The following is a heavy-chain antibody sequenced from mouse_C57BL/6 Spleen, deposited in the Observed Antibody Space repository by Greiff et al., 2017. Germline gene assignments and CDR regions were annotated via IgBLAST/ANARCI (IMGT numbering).Heavy chain of an antibody. D-gene: IGHD4-1*01. CDR3: TTELGRGFDY. Sequence: QVQLQQSGAELVRPGASVTLSCKASGYTFTDYEMHWVKQTPVHGLEWIGAIDPETGGTAYNQKFKGKAILTADKSSSTAYMELRSLTSEDSAVYYCTTELGRGFDYWGQGTTLTVSS. CDR2: IDPETGGT. V-gene: IGHV1-15*01. J-gene: IGHJ2*01. CDR1: GYTFTDYE.